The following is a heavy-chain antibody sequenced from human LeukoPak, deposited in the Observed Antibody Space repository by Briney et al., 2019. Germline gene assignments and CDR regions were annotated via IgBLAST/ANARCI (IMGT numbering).Heavy chain of an antibody. CDR2: INSDGSST. CDR3: ARYHSYGWFDY. Sequence: PGGSLRLSCAASGSTFSRYWMHWVRQAPGKGLVWVSRINSDGSSTSYADSVKGRFTISRDNAKNTLYLQMNSLRAEDTAVYYCARYHSYGWFDYWGQGTLVTVSS. CDR1: GSTFSRYW. J-gene: IGHJ4*02. V-gene: IGHV3-74*01. D-gene: IGHD5-18*01.